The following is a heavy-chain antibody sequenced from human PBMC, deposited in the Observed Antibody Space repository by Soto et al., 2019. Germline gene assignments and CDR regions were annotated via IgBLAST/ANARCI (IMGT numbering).Heavy chain of an antibody. CDR1: GYSFTSYW. J-gene: IGHJ5*02. CDR3: ARHSQMTTHPAKSGGFDP. Sequence: PGESLKISCKGSGYSFTSYWIGWVRQMPGKGLEWMGIIYPGDSDTRYSPSFQGQVTISADKSIGTAYLQWSSLKASDTAMYYCARHSQMTTHPAKSGGFDPWGQGTLVTVSS. D-gene: IGHD4-17*01. V-gene: IGHV5-51*01. CDR2: IYPGDSDT.